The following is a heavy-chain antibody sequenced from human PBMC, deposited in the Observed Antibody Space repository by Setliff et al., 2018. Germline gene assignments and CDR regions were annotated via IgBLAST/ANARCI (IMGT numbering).Heavy chain of an antibody. Sequence: ETLSLTCAVYGGSFSGYYWSWIRQPPGKGLEWIGEINHSGSTNYNPSLKSRVTISVDTSKNQFSLKLSSATAADTAVYYCARRYNFWSGYLDYWGQGTLVTVSS. D-gene: IGHD3-3*01. V-gene: IGHV4-34*01. CDR1: GGSFSGYY. J-gene: IGHJ4*02. CDR3: ARRYNFWSGYLDY. CDR2: INHSGST.